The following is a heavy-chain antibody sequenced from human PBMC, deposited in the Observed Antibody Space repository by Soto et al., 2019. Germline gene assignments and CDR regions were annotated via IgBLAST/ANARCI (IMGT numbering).Heavy chain of an antibody. CDR2: MSQRGGT. D-gene: IGHD1-1*01. J-gene: IGHJ3*02. V-gene: IGHV4-34*01. Sequence: QVQLQQWGAGLLKPSETLSLTCAVFGGSGNRGNYYWSWIRQPPGKGLEWIGEMSQRGGTHFNPARKSRVTIPVDTSKNPFSLKMSSVTAADPALYYCARVERGTATTVVDAFDIWGTGKMVTVSS. CDR3: ARVERGTATTVVDAFDI. CDR1: GGSGNRGNYY.